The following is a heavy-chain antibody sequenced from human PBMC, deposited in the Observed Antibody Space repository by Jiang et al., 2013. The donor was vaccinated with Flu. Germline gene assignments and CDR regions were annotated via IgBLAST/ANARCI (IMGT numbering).Heavy chain of an antibody. D-gene: IGHD2-15*01. CDR2: SGRSGST. V-gene: IGHV3-11*06. Sequence: GLVKPGGSLRLSCVASGFSLSDYYMSWIRQAPGKGLEWISYSGRSGSTNYADSVRGRFTTSRDNAKNSLYLQMNSLRDEDTAVYYCARVWSTVVAGCLDYWGQGTLVTVSS. CDR1: GFSLSDYY. CDR3: ARVWSTVVAGCLDY. J-gene: IGHJ4*02.